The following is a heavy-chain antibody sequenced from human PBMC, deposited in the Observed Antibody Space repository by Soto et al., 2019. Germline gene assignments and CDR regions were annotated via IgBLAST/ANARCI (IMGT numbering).Heavy chain of an antibody. CDR1: GGTFSSYT. CDR3: ARSRGFATRFASFDL. D-gene: IGHD3-16*01. Sequence: QVQLVQSGAEFKKPGSSVKLSCRASGGTFSSYTLNWVRQAPGQGLQWMGKIVPLVDIANYEQKLQGRVTITADKSTNTVSMELNRLISEATAVYYCARSRGFATRFASFDLWGPGTRVTVSS. CDR2: IVPLVDIA. V-gene: IGHV1-69*02. J-gene: IGHJ4*02.